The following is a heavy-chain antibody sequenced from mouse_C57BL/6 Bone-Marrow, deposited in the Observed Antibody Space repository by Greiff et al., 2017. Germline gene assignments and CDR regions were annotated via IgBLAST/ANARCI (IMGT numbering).Heavy chain of an antibody. CDR2: INPSSGYT. V-gene: IGHV1-7*01. J-gene: IGHJ4*01. CDR3: TSNYGSIYYYAMDY. Sequence: QVQLQQSGAELAKPGASVKLSCKASGYTFTSYCMHWVKQRPGQGLEWIGYINPSSGYTKYNQKFKDKATLTADTSSSTAYVQLSSLTYEGSAVYYCTSNYGSIYYYAMDYWGQGTSVTVSS. D-gene: IGHD1-1*01. CDR1: GYTFTSYC.